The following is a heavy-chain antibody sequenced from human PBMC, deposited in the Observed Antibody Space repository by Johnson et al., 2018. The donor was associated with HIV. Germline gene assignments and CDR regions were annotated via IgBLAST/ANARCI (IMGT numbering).Heavy chain of an antibody. CDR2: IKTDGSNK. Sequence: VYLVESGGGSVQPGGSLRLSCAASGFTFSSYWMHWVRQAPGKGLMWVSNIKTDGSNKYYADSVKGRFTISRDNSKNTLYLQMNSLRAEDTAVYYCVKGIDSSSWYAFDIWGQGTMVTVSS. CDR1: GFTFSSYW. D-gene: IGHD6-13*01. J-gene: IGHJ3*02. CDR3: VKGIDSSSWYAFDI. V-gene: IGHV3-74*02.